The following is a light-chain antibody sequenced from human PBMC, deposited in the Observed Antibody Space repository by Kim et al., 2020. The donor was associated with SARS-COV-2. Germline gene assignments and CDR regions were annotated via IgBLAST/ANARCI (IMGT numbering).Light chain of an antibody. CDR2: GKN. CDR3: NSRDSSGNHHYV. V-gene: IGLV3-19*01. CDR1: NLRSYY. J-gene: IGLJ1*01. Sequence: LGQTVRITCQGDNLRSYYASWYQQKPGQAPVLVIYGKNNRPSGIPDRFSGSSSGNTASLTITGAQAEDEADYYCNSRDSSGNHHYVFGTGTKVTVL.